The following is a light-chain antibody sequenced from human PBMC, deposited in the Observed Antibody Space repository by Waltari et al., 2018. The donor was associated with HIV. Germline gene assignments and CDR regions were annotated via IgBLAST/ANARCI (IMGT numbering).Light chain of an antibody. CDR3: QAWDSSTGV. CDR1: KLGDKY. V-gene: IGLV3-1*01. J-gene: IGLJ2*01. CDR2: QDR. Sequence: SYELTQPPSVSVSPGQTASITCSGDKLGDKYACWYQQKPGQSPVLVIYQDRKRPSGTPERFSGSNSGNTATLTISGTQAMDEAYYYCQAWDSSTGVFGGGTKLTVL.